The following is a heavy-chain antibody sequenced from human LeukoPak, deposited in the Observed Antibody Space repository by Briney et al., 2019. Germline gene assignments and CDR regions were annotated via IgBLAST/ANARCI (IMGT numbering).Heavy chain of an antibody. CDR1: GFTFSEHW. CDR2: INGDGTTT. J-gene: IGHJ3*01. Sequence: GGSLRLSCAASGFTFSEHWMHWVRQAPGKGLEWDSRINGDGTTTDYADSVKGRFSISRDNAKNMLFLQMNSLRAGDMAVYYCAREEITVTDAFDVWGRGTRITVSS. V-gene: IGHV3-74*01. D-gene: IGHD4-17*01. CDR3: AREEITVTDAFDV.